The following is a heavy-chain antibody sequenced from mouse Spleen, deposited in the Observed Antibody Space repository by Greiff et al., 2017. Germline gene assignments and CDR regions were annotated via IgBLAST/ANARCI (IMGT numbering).Heavy chain of an antibody. CDR3: ARSVSPNWDLFAY. V-gene: IGHV1-4*01. CDR2: INPSSGYT. D-gene: IGHD4-1*01. Sequence: VQLQQSGAELARPGASVKMSCKASGYTFTSYTMHWVKQRPGQGLEWIGYINPSSGYTKYNQKFKDKATLTADKSSSTAYMQLSSLTSEDSAVYYCARSVSPNWDLFAYWGQGTLVTVSA. J-gene: IGHJ3*01. CDR1: GYTFTSYT.